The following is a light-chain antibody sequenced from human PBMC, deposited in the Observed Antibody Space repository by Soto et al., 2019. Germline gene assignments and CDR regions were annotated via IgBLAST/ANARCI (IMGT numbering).Light chain of an antibody. CDR2: FAS. CDR1: QSVSSH. J-gene: IGKJ3*01. CDR3: QERSNSPFT. Sequence: DIVLTQSPSTLSLSPGERATLSFRASQSVSSHLTWFQQKPGQAPRLLIYFASTRATSVPARFSGSGSGTDFTLTISSLATEDFAIYYCQERSNSPFTVGPGTTVDIK. V-gene: IGKV3-11*01.